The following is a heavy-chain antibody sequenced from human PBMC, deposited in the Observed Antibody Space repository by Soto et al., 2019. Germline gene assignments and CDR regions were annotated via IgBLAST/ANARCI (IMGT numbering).Heavy chain of an antibody. CDR2: ISGSGGST. CDR1: GFTFSSYA. D-gene: IGHD3-10*01. CDR3: AKSLSPYGSGSRYAFDI. V-gene: IGHV3-23*01. Sequence: GGSPRLSCAASGFTFSSYAMSWVRQAPGKGLEWVSAISGSGGSTYYADSVKGRFTISRDNSKNTLYLQMNSLRAEDTAVYYCAKSLSPYGSGSRYAFDIWGQGTMVTVSS. J-gene: IGHJ3*02.